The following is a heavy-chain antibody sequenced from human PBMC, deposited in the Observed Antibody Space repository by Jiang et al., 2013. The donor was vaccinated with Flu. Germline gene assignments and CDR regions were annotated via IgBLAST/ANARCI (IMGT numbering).Heavy chain of an antibody. CDR3: ARLRVTGTWYNWFDP. Sequence: GAEVKKPGASVKVSCRASGYTFSSYGITWVRQAPGQGLEWMGWISAYNGNTNYAQKLQDRVTMTTDTSTNTAYMELRSLRSDDTAVYYCARLRVTGTWYNWFDPWGQGTLVTVSS. V-gene: IGHV1-18*01. CDR2: ISAYNGNT. D-gene: IGHD1-20*01. J-gene: IGHJ5*02. CDR1: GYTFSSYG.